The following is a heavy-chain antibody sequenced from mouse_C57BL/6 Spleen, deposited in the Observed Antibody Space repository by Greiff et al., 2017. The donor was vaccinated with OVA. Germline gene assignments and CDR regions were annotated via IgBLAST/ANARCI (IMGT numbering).Heavy chain of an antibody. Sequence: EVKVVESGGGLVKPGGSLKLSCAASGFTFSSYAMSWVRQTPEKRLEWVATISDGGSYTYYSDNVKGRFTISRDNAKNNLYLQMSHLKSEDTAMYYCARAGQLRLPSWFAYWGQGTLVTVSA. V-gene: IGHV5-4*03. CDR3: ARAGQLRLPSWFAY. CDR2: ISDGGSYT. CDR1: GFTFSSYA. J-gene: IGHJ3*01. D-gene: IGHD3-2*02.